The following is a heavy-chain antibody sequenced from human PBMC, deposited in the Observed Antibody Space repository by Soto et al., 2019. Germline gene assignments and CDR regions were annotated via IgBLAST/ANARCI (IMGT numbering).Heavy chain of an antibody. V-gene: IGHV1-18*01. Sequence: QVQLVQSGAEVKKPGASVKVSCKASGYTFTSYGISWVRQAPGQGLEWMGWISAYNGNTNYAQKLQGRVTMTTATSTRTAYMVLRSLRSDDTAVYYWARASGSSYWFDPWGQGTLVTVSS. CDR2: ISAYNGNT. CDR3: ARASGSSYWFDP. D-gene: IGHD1-26*01. J-gene: IGHJ5*02. CDR1: GYTFTSYG.